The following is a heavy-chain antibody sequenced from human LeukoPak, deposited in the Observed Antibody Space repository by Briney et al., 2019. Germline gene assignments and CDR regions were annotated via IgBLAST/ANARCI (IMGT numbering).Heavy chain of an antibody. CDR2: IRYDGRSK. D-gene: IGHD2-15*01. V-gene: IGHV3-30*02. J-gene: IGHJ4*02. CDR1: GFTFSSYV. Sequence: PGGSLRLSCAASGFTFSSYVMSWVRQAPGKGLEWVAFIRYDGRSKYYADSVQGRFIISRDTSKNTLYLQMNSLKVEDTAVYYCAKDQDLYCSGGSCYSTLDYWGQGTLVTVSS. CDR3: AKDQDLYCSGGSCYSTLDY.